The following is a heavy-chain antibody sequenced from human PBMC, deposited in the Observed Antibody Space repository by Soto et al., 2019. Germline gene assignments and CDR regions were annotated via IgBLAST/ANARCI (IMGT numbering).Heavy chain of an antibody. J-gene: IGHJ5*02. CDR2: IYTSGST. Sequence: PSETLSLTGTVSVGSISSYYWSWIRQPAGKGLEWIGRIYTSGSTNYNPSLKSRVTMSVDTSKNQFSLKLSSVTAADTVVYYCVREATITGWFDPWGQGTLVTVSS. CDR3: VREATITGWFDP. D-gene: IGHD5-12*01. V-gene: IGHV4-4*07. CDR1: VGSISSYY.